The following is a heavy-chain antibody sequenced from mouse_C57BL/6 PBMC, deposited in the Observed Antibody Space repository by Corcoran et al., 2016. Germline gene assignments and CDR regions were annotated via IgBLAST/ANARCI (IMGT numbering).Heavy chain of an antibody. CDR2: INPYNGGT. V-gene: IGHV1-19*01. D-gene: IGHD2-4*01. J-gene: IGHJ1*03. Sequence: EVQLQQSGPVLVKPGASVKMSCKASGYTFTDYYMNWVKHSHGKSLEWIGVINPYNGGTSYNQKFKGKATLTVDKSSSTAYMELNSLTSEDSAVYYCVVYDYDEGYFDVWGTGTTVTVSS. CDR3: VVYDYDEGYFDV. CDR1: GYTFTDYY.